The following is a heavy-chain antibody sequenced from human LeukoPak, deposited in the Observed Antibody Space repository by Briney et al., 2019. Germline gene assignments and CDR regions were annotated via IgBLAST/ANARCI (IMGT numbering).Heavy chain of an antibody. J-gene: IGHJ6*02. Sequence: SEALSLTCTVSGGSISSYYWSWIRQPPGKGLEWIGYIYYSGSSNYNPSLKSRVTISVDTSKNQFSLKLSSVTAADTAVYYCARGRSNGMDVWGQGTTVTVSS. V-gene: IGHV4-59*01. CDR3: ARGRSNGMDV. CDR2: IYYSGSS. CDR1: GGSISSYY.